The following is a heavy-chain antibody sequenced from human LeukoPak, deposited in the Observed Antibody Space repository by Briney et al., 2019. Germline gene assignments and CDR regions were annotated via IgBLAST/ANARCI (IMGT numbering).Heavy chain of an antibody. V-gene: IGHV3-23*01. D-gene: IGHD1-26*01. CDR1: GFTFSSYA. CDR3: AKKVVVGATSPYSDFQD. CDR2: ISGSGVTT. J-gene: IGHJ1*01. Sequence: GGSLRLSCVASGFTFSSYAMAWVRQAPGKGLEWVSAISGSGVTTHNAGSVKGRFSISRDNSKNTLYLQMNSLRAEDTALYYCAKKVVVGATSPYSDFQDWGQGTLVTVST.